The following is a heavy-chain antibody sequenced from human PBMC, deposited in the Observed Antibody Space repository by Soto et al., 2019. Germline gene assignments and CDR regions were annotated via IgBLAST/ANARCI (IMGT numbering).Heavy chain of an antibody. Sequence: EAQLVESGGGLAKPGGSLRLACAASGVSFSTYTLNWLHQAPGKGLEWVSSISTSGDSTYYEDSLSSRFTISSDNARASLYLQLDSLRVEDTAMYYCTRAGEPLWAQGTMVTVSS. CDR3: TRAGEPL. V-gene: IGHV3-21*01. D-gene: IGHD1-1*01. J-gene: IGHJ3*01. CDR2: ISTSGDST. CDR1: GVSFSTYT.